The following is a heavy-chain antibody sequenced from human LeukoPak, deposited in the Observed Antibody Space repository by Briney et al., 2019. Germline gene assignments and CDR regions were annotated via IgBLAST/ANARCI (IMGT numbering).Heavy chain of an antibody. J-gene: IGHJ4*02. V-gene: IGHV3-21*01. CDR2: ISSSSSYI. CDR3: ARITNWGKSLNFDY. D-gene: IGHD7-27*01. Sequence: PGGSLRLSCAASGFTFSSYSMNWVRQAPGKGLEWVSSISSSSSYIYYADSVKGRFTISRDNAKNSLCLQMNSLRAEDTAVYYCARITNWGKSLNFDYWGQGTLVTVSS. CDR1: GFTFSSYS.